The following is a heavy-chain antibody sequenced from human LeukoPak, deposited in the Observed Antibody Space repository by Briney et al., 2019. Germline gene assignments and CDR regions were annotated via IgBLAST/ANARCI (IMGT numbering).Heavy chain of an antibody. D-gene: IGHD3-3*01. J-gene: IGHJ5*02. CDR1: GGSFSGYY. V-gene: IGHV4-34*01. CDR3: ARGCTQYDFWSGPIGGWFDP. Sequence: SETLSLTCAVYGGSFSGYYWSWIRQPPGKGLEWIGEINHSGSTNYNPSLKSRVTISVDTSKNQFPLKLSSVTAADTAVYYCARGCTQYDFWSGPIGGWFDPWGQGTLVTVSS. CDR2: INHSGST.